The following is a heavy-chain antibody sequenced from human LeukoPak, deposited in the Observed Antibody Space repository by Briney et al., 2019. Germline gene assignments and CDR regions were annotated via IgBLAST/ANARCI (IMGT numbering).Heavy chain of an antibody. CDR1: GFTFSSYD. J-gene: IGHJ4*02. CDR3: AKGLSSGDYGLHY. Sequence: PGGSLRLSCAASGFTFSSYDMNWVRRAPGKGLEWVSTISGTGGSTYYADSVKGRFTISRDTSKNTLYLQMNSLRAEDTAVYYCAKGLSSGDYGLHYWGQGTLVTVSS. V-gene: IGHV3-23*01. D-gene: IGHD4-17*01. CDR2: ISGTGGST.